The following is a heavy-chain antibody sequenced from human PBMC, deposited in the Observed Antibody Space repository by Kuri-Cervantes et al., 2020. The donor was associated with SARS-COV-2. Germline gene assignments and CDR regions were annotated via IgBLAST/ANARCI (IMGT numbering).Heavy chain of an antibody. Sequence: ASVKVSCKASGYTFTGYYMHWVRHAPGQGLEWMGWINPNSGGTNYAQKFQGWVTMTRDTSISTVYMELSRLRSDDTAVYYCARSTPSRRLVVISQGGAFDIWGQGTMVTVSS. J-gene: IGHJ3*02. V-gene: IGHV1-2*04. CDR3: ARSTPSRRLVVISQGGAFDI. D-gene: IGHD3-22*01. CDR2: INPNSGGT. CDR1: GYTFTGYY.